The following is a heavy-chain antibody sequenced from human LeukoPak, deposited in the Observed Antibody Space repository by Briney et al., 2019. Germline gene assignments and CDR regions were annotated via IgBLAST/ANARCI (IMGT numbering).Heavy chain of an antibody. Sequence: PGGSLRLSCAASGFTFSSYWMHWVRQAPGKGLVWVSRINSDGSSTSYADSVKGRFTISRDNARNSLYLQMNGLRAEDTAVYYCARVVWGQLTYYFDYWGQGTLVTVSS. V-gene: IGHV3-74*01. CDR1: GFTFSSYW. CDR3: ARVVWGQLTYYFDY. D-gene: IGHD3-16*01. J-gene: IGHJ4*02. CDR2: INSDGSST.